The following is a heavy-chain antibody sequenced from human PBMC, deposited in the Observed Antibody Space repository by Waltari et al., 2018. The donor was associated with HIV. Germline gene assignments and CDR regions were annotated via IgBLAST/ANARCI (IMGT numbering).Heavy chain of an antibody. J-gene: IGHJ4*02. CDR2: ISTSSSAI. V-gene: IGHV3-48*01. D-gene: IGHD6-6*01. Sequence: EVQLVESGGGLVQPGGSLRLSCTASGFSFRSVSMNWVRQAPGKGLEWVSYISTSSSAIFYADSVKGRFTISRDTAKNSLYLQMNSLRAEDTAVYYCARDRTRYYFDSWGQGTLVTVSS. CDR1: GFSFRSVS. CDR3: ARDRTRYYFDS.